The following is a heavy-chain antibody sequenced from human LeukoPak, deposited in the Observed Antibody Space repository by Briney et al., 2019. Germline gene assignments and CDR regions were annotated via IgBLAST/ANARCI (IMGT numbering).Heavy chain of an antibody. Sequence: ASVKVSCKASGGTFSSYAISWVRQAPGQGLEWMGGIIPIFGTANYAQKFQGRVTITAAESTSTAYMELSSLRSEDTAVYYCARGGDGYNLVYYYYMDVWGKGTTVTISS. V-gene: IGHV1-69*13. D-gene: IGHD5-24*01. CDR2: IIPIFGTA. CDR1: GGTFSSYA. CDR3: ARGGDGYNLVYYYYMDV. J-gene: IGHJ6*03.